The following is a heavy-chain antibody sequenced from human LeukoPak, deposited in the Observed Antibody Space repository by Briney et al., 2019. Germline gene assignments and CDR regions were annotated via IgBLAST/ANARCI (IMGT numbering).Heavy chain of an antibody. CDR1: GFTRVDYA. J-gene: IGHJ4*02. V-gene: IGHV3-49*04. D-gene: IGHD2-2*01. CDR2: IRYKGYGGTP. CDR3: DRAGKWDIFVVPGGHDY. Sequence: ALLQTCTACGFTRVDYARSGVPQAPGRGVEGVGFIRYKGYGGTPGYAASVRGRFTVSRDDSKGIAYLQMSSLTTEDTAVYYCDRAGKWDIFVVPGGHDYWGQGTLVTVSS.